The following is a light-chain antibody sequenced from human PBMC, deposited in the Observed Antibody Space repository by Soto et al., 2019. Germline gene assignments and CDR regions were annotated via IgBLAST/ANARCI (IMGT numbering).Light chain of an antibody. CDR2: GAS. J-gene: IGKJ5*01. V-gene: IGKV3-20*01. CDR3: QQYGSSST. Sequence: EIVLTQSPGTLSFSPGEIATLSFGASQSVSSSYLAWYQQKPGQAPRLLIYGASSRPTGIPDRFSGSGSGTDFTLTISRLEPEDFAVYYCQQYGSSSTFGQGTRLEIK. CDR1: QSVSSSY.